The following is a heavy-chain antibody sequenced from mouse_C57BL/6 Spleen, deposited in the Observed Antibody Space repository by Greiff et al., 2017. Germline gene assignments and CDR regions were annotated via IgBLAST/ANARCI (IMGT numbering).Heavy chain of an antibody. CDR1: GYTFTSYW. Sequence: QVHVKQPGAELVMPGASVKLSCKASGYTFTSYWMHWVKQRPGQGLEWIGEIDPSDSYTNYNQKFKGKSTLTVDKSSSTAYMQLSSLTSEDSAVDDCARCDYDVLDYWGQGTTLTVSS. CDR3: ARCDYDVLDY. J-gene: IGHJ2*01. V-gene: IGHV1-69*01. D-gene: IGHD2-4*01. CDR2: IDPSDSYT.